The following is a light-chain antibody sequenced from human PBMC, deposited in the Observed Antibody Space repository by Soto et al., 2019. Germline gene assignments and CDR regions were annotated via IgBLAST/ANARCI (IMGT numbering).Light chain of an antibody. CDR1: QPIRGAY. CDR3: QQSDTTPLT. CDR2: GAS. J-gene: IGKJ4*01. Sequence: DILLTQSPSSLSGFVGDTVVITCRASQPIRGAYVNWFQQLPGKAPKLLRFGASRLQPGVPSRFRGSGAGTEFALTISSRGPEGLATCSCQQSDTTPLTFGGGTKVDI. V-gene: IGKV1-39*01.